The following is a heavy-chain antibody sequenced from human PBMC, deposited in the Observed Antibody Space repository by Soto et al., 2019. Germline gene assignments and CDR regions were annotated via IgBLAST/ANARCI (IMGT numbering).Heavy chain of an antibody. J-gene: IGHJ5*02. V-gene: IGHV4-59*01. CDR3: ARHSWEIIAPERDWFDP. D-gene: IGHD1-26*01. Sequence: SETLSLTCTVSGGSISSYYWSWIRQPPGKGLEWIGYIYYSGSTNYNPSLKSRVTISVDKSKNQFSLKLSSVTAADTAVYYCARHSWEIIAPERDWFDPWGQGTLVTVSS. CDR2: IYYSGST. CDR1: GGSISSYY.